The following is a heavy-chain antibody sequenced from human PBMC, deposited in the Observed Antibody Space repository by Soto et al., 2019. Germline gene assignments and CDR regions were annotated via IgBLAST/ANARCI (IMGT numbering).Heavy chain of an antibody. CDR1: GFTFSNHG. Sequence: QVQLVESGGGVVQPGRSLRLSCAASGFTFSNHGMHWVRQAPGKGLEWVARIYYDGSSEFYADSVKGRFTISRDSSKNTLYLQMNNLKAEDTAVYYCARGRGSGSFYQLDYWGQGTLVTVSP. CDR2: IYYDGSSE. D-gene: IGHD1-26*01. V-gene: IGHV3-33*01. J-gene: IGHJ4*02. CDR3: ARGRGSGSFYQLDY.